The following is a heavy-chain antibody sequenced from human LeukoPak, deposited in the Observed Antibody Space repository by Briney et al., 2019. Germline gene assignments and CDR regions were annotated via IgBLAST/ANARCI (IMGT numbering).Heavy chain of an antibody. D-gene: IGHD3-10*01. J-gene: IGHJ4*02. Sequence: ASVKVSCKPSGYTFTGHYMHWVRQAPGQGLAWMGWINPNSGGTNYAQKFQGRVTVTRDMSISTAYMELSSLRSDDTAVYYCARARGVGTSFNTDYWGQGTLVTVSS. CDR3: ARARGVGTSFNTDY. V-gene: IGHV1-2*02. CDR1: GYTFTGHY. CDR2: INPNSGGT.